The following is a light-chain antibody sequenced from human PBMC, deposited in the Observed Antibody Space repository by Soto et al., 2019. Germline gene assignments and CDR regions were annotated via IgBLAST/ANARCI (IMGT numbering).Light chain of an antibody. V-gene: IGLV1-44*01. J-gene: IGLJ3*02. Sequence: QTVVTQPPSASGTPGRRSTISCLERGSTTGSKAVNWYQQFPGMAPKVLIYINNERPSGVPDRFSGSKSGTSASLAISGLQSEDEADYYCATWDDGLNGWVFGGGTKLTVL. CDR3: ATWDDGLNGWV. CDR2: INN. CDR1: GSTTGSKA.